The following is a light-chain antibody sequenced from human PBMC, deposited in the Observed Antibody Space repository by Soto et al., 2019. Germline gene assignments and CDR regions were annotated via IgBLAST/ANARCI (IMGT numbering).Light chain of an antibody. J-gene: IGKJ1*01. CDR1: QGIRKD. CDR2: GAS. V-gene: IGKV1-6*01. CDR3: LQDYNYPRT. Sequence: AIQMTQSPSSLSASVGDRVTISCRASQGIRKDLGWYQQKPGKAPNLLIYGASTLQSGVPSRFSGSGSGTDFTLTISSLQPEDFATYSCLQDYNYPRTFGQGTKVEIK.